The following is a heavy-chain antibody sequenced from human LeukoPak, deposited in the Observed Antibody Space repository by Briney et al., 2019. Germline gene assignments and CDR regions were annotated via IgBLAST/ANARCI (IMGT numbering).Heavy chain of an antibody. J-gene: IGHJ4*02. D-gene: IGHD3-3*01. CDR2: IRYDGSNK. V-gene: IGHV3-30*02. Sequence: GGSLRLSCAASGFTFSSYGMHWVRQAPGKGLEWVAFIRYDGSNKYYADSVRGRFTISRDNSKNTLYLQMNSLRAEDTAVYYCATPRPRTGTYYDFWSGYQPFDYWGQGTLVTVSS. CDR3: ATPRPRTGTYYDFWSGYQPFDY. CDR1: GFTFSSYG.